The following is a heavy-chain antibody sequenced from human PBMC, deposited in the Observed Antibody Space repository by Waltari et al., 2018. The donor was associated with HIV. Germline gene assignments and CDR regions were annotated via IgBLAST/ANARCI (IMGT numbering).Heavy chain of an antibody. V-gene: IGHV4-38-2*01. D-gene: IGHD6-6*01. CDR3: ARGLGYSSSSVGYNWFDP. J-gene: IGHJ5*02. CDR1: DYSITSGYY. Sequence: QVQLHESGPGLVRPSETLSLTCAVSDYSITSGYYWVWIRQTSGKGLEWIATFHHSGTSYFNPSRQSRTSLSVDSAKNECYLKLTSVTAADTAIYFCARGLGYSSSSVGYNWFDPWGQGTLVTVSS. CDR2: FHHSGTS.